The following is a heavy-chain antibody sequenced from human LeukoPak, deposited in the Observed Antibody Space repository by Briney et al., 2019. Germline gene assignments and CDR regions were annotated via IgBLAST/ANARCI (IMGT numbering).Heavy chain of an antibody. CDR3: ASNFGYCSSTSCYLFSYYYYYMDV. V-gene: IGHV1-69*13. D-gene: IGHD2-2*03. Sequence: GASVKVSCKASGGTFSSYAISWVRQAPGQGLEWMGGIIPIFGTANYAQKFQGRVTITADESTSTAYMELSSLRSEDTDVYYCASNFGYCSSTSCYLFSYYYYYMDVWGKGTTVTVSS. CDR1: GGTFSSYA. J-gene: IGHJ6*03. CDR2: IIPIFGTA.